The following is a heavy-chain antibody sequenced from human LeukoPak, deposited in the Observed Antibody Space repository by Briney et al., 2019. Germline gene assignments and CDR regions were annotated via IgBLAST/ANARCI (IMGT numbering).Heavy chain of an antibody. CDR1: GFTFGDYT. D-gene: IGHD4-23*01. V-gene: IGHV3-49*04. Sequence: GGSLRLSCTASGFTFGDYTMTWARPAPGQGPEWVGSVRRNATGGTTEYDASVKGRFTISRDDSKSIAYLQMNSLKTDDTAVYYCTRDFFSRGDSGGYYYGMDVWGQGTTVTVSS. J-gene: IGHJ6*02. CDR3: TRDFFSRGDSGGYYYGMDV. CDR2: VRRNATGGTT.